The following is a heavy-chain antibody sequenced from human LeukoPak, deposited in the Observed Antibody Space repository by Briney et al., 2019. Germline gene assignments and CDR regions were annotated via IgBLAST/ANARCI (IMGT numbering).Heavy chain of an antibody. CDR2: IYYSGST. V-gene: IGHV4-31*03. CDR1: GGSISSGGYY. D-gene: IGHD6-13*01. Sequence: SETLSLTCTVSGGSISSGGYYWSWIRQHPGKGLEWIGYIYYSGSTYYNPSLKSRVTISVDTSKNQFSLKLSSVTAADTAVYYCARVGGYSSSWYPSITDAFDIWGQGTMVTVSS. CDR3: ARVGGYSSSWYPSITDAFDI. J-gene: IGHJ3*02.